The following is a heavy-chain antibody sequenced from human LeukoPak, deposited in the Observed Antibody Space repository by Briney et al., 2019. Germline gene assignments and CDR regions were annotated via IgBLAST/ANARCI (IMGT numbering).Heavy chain of an antibody. J-gene: IGHJ4*02. D-gene: IGHD1-26*01. V-gene: IGHV4-39*07. Sequence: PETLSLTCTLSGGSTSSSSYYWGWIRHPPGKGLEWIGRIYYSGSTYYNPSLKSRVTISVDTSKNQFSLKLSSVTAADTAVYYCARESDSGSYLDYWGQGTLVTVSS. CDR2: IYYSGST. CDR1: GGSTSSSSYY. CDR3: ARESDSGSYLDY.